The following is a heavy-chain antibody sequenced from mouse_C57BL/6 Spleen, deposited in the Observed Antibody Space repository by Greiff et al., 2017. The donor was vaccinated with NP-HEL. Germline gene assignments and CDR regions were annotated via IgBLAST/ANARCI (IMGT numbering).Heavy chain of an antibody. CDR3: ASIYYDYDVGYYFDY. Sequence: VQLQQSGPVLVKPGASVKMSCKASGYTFTDYYMNWVKQSHGKSLEWIGVINPYNGGTSYNQKFKGKATLTVDKSSSTAYMELNSLTSEDSAVYYCASIYYDYDVGYYFDYWGQGTTLTVSS. D-gene: IGHD2-4*01. CDR1: GYTFTDYY. V-gene: IGHV1-19*01. CDR2: INPYNGGT. J-gene: IGHJ2*01.